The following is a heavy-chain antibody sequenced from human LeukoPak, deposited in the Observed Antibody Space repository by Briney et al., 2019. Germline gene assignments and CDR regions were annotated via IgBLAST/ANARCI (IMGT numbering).Heavy chain of an antibody. D-gene: IGHD1-26*01. CDR2: ISSSSSTI. CDR3: ARVRRELLLGIDY. V-gene: IGHV3-48*01. J-gene: IGHJ4*02. CDR1: GFTFSSYS. Sequence: PGGSLRLSCAASGFTFSSYSMNWVRQAPGKGVEWVSYISSSSSTIYYADSVKGRFTISRDNAKNSLYLQMNGLRAEDTAVYYCARVRRELLLGIDYWGQGTLVTVSS.